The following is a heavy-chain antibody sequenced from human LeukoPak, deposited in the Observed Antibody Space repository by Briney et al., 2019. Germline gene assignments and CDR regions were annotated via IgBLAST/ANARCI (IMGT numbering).Heavy chain of an antibody. J-gene: IGHJ6*02. CDR1: GFTFSSYG. D-gene: IGHD3-10*01. V-gene: IGHV3-33*01. Sequence: PGRSLRLSCAAPGFTFSSYGMHWVRQAPGKGLEWVAVIWYDGSNKYYADSVKGRFTISRDNSKNTLYLQMSSLRAEDTAVYYCASGSRAYYYYGMDVWGQGTTVTVSS. CDR2: IWYDGSNK. CDR3: ASGSRAYYYYGMDV.